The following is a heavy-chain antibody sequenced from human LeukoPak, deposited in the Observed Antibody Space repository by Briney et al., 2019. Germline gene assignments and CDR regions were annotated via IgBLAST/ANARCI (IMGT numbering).Heavy chain of an antibody. CDR3: ARDLGGLQLGLSYYYYMDV. V-gene: IGHV1-2*06. D-gene: IGHD6-6*01. CDR1: GYTFTGYY. J-gene: IGHJ6*03. Sequence: GASVKVSCKASGYTFTGYYMHWVRQAPGQGLEWMGRINPNSGGTNYAQKFQGRVTMTRDTSISTGYMELSRLRSDDTAVYYCARDLGGLQLGLSYYYYMDVWGKGTTVTVSS. CDR2: INPNSGGT.